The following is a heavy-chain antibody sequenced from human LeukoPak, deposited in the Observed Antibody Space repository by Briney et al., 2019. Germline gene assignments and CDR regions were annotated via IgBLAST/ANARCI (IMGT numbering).Heavy chain of an antibody. D-gene: IGHD6-13*01. CDR2: IGSSGDT. CDR1: GFTFSAYG. Sequence: GGSLRLSCAASGFTFSAYGMTWVRQAPGKGLESVSAIGSSGDTYYAGSVKGRFTISRDNSKNTLYLQMNSLRAEDTAVYYCAKDGLGEQQLAHFDYWGQGTLVTVSS. V-gene: IGHV3-23*01. J-gene: IGHJ4*02. CDR3: AKDGLGEQQLAHFDY.